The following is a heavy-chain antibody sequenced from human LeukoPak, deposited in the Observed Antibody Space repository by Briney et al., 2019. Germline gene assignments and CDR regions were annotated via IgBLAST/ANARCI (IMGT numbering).Heavy chain of an antibody. V-gene: IGHV3-48*01. D-gene: IGHD4-17*01. J-gene: IGHJ4*02. CDR2: ISGSSSTI. CDR1: LFSFSSYS. Sequence: PGGALRLSRAHSLFSFSSYSMNWVRQAPGKGGEWVSYISGSSSTIYYADSVMGRFTISRDNAKNSLYLQMNSLRAEDTAVYYCARQRAGFTVTTSDYWGQGTLVTVSS. CDR3: ARQRAGFTVTTSDY.